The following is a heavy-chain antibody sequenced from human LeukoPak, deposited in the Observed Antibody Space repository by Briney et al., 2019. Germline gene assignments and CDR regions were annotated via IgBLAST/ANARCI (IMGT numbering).Heavy chain of an antibody. CDR3: AKSLWFGELLPIYYMDV. CDR1: GFTVSSNY. V-gene: IGHV3-53*01. J-gene: IGHJ6*03. D-gene: IGHD3-10*01. CDR2: IYSGGST. Sequence: GGSLRLSCAASGFTVSSNYMSWVRQAPGKGLEWVSVIYSGGSTYYADSVKGRFTISRDNSKNTLYLQTNSLRAEDTAVYYCAKSLWFGELLPIYYMDVWGKGTTVTVSS.